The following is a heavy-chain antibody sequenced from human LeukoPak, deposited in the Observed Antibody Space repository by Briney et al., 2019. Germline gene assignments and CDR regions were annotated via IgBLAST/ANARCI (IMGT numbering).Heavy chain of an antibody. CDR3: ARDRVLYSNYVNWFDP. J-gene: IGHJ5*02. CDR1: GGSISSSSYY. Sequence: SETLSLTCTVSGGSISSSSYYWGWIRQPPGKGLEWIGSIYYSGSTYYNPSLKSRVTISVDTSKNQFSLKLSSVTAADTAVYYCARDRVLYSNYVNWFDPWGQGTLVTVSS. CDR2: IYYSGST. V-gene: IGHV4-39*07. D-gene: IGHD4-11*01.